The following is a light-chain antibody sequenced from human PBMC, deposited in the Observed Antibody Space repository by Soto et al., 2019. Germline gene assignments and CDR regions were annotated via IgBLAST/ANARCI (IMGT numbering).Light chain of an antibody. V-gene: IGKV3-20*01. CDR1: QSVSSSY. Sequence: EIVLTQSPGTLSLSPGERATLSCRARQSVSSSYLAWYQQKPGQAPRLLIYGASSRATGIPDRFSGSGSGTDFTLTISRLEPEDFVVYYCQQYGSSLGRTFGQGTKVEIK. CDR2: GAS. J-gene: IGKJ1*01. CDR3: QQYGSSLGRT.